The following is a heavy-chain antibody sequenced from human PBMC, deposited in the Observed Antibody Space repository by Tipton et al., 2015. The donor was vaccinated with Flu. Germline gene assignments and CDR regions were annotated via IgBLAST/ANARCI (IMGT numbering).Heavy chain of an antibody. CDR2: MLYGGST. CDR1: GGSISSYY. J-gene: IGHJ4*02. Sequence: TLSLTCTVSGGSISSYYWTWIRQTPGKGLEWIGSMLYGGSTYYNPSLESRVTISLDTSKNQFSLKLSSVTAADTAVYYCARDDSGFNDYWGPGTLVTVSS. V-gene: IGHV4-59*12. D-gene: IGHD3-22*01. CDR3: ARDDSGFNDY.